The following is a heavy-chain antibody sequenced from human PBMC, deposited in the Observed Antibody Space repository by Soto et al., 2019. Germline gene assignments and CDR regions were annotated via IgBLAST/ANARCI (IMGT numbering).Heavy chain of an antibody. CDR2: INHSGST. CDR3: ARLGYFTNAVCYPPPYRLVNS. CDR1: GGSFSGYY. Sequence: PSETLSLTCAVYGGSFSGYYWSWIRQPPGKGLEWIGEINHSGSTNYNPSLKSRVTISVDTSKNQFSLKLSSVTAADTAVYYCARLGYFTNAVCYPPPYRLVNSWGQGTLVTVSS. J-gene: IGHJ4*02. D-gene: IGHD2-8*01. V-gene: IGHV4-34*01.